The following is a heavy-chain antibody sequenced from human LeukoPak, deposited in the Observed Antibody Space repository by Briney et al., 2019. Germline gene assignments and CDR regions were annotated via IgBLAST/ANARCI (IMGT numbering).Heavy chain of an antibody. CDR3: ASGRRRGGNAFDI. V-gene: IGHV3-21*01. J-gene: IGHJ3*02. Sequence: NWVRQAPGKGLEWVSSISSSSSYIYYADSVKGRFTISRDNAKNSLYLQMNSLRAEDTAVYYCASGRRRGGNAFDIWGQGTMVTVSS. D-gene: IGHD2-15*01. CDR2: ISSSSSYI.